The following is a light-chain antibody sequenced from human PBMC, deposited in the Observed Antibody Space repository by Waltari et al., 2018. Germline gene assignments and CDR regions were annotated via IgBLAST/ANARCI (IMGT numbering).Light chain of an antibody. CDR1: IPNIGNYY. CDR3: ATWDNSLSEVV. V-gene: IGLV1-51*01. CDR2: DNN. J-gene: IGLJ2*01. Sequence: QSVLTQPPSVSAAPGQKVTISCSGSIPNIGNYYVSWYHQLPGAAPKLRIYDNNKRPPGIPDRFSASKSGTSATLGITGLQIGDEADYYCATWDNSLSEVVVGGGTKLTVL.